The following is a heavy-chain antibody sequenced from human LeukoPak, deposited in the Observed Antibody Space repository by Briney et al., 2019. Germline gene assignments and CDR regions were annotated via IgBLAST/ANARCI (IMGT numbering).Heavy chain of an antibody. Sequence: GGSLRLSCVASGFTFSSYAMSWVRQAPGKGLEWVSAITGSGGSTYYADSVKGRYTISRDNSKNTLYLQMNSLRVEDTAVYYCAKDLGRRSSWYYFDYWGQGTLVTVSS. D-gene: IGHD6-13*01. CDR2: ITGSGGST. CDR3: AKDLGRRSSWYYFDY. V-gene: IGHV3-23*01. CDR1: GFTFSSYA. J-gene: IGHJ4*02.